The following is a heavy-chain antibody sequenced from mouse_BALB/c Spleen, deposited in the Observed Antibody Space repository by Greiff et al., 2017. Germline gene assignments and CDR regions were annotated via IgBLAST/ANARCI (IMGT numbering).Heavy chain of an antibody. CDR1: GYTFTSYW. J-gene: IGHJ2*01. CDR2: IDPSDSET. D-gene: IGHD2-4*01. V-gene: IGHV1-69*02. Sequence: QVQLQQPGAELVKPGAPVKLSCKASGYTFTSYWMNWVKQRPGRGLEWIGRIDPSDSETHYNQKFKDKATLTVDKSSSTAYIQLSSLTSEDSAVYYCARGITHFDYWGQGTTLTVSS. CDR3: ARGITHFDY.